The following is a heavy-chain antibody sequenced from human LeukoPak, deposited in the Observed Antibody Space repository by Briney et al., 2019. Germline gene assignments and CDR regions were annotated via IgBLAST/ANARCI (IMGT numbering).Heavy chain of an antibody. CDR1: GFTFSSYA. J-gene: IGHJ4*02. V-gene: IGHV3-23*01. D-gene: IGHD2-15*01. CDR3: ANLGYCRGGSCYSDY. Sequence: GGSLRLSCAASGFTFSSYAMSWVRQAPGKGLEWVSAISGSGGSTYYADSVKGRFTISRDNSKNTLYLQMNSLRAEDTAVYYCANLGYCRGGSCYSDYWGQGTLVTVSS. CDR2: ISGSGGST.